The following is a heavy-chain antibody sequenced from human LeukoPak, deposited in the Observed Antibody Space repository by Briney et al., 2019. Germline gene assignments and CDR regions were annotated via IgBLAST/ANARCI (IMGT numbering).Heavy chain of an antibody. CDR1: VYTFTSYD. Sequence: ASVKVSCKASVYTFTSYDINWVRQATGQGLEWMGWMNPDSGNTGYAQKFQGRVTMTRNTSISTAYMELSSLRSEDADVYYCTRGPPGKRRVDYWGQGTLVTVSS. J-gene: IGHJ4*02. V-gene: IGHV1-8*01. CDR3: TRGPPGKRRVDY. CDR2: MNPDSGNT.